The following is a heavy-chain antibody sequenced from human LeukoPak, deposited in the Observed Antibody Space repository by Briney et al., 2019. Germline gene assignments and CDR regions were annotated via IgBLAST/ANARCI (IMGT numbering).Heavy chain of an antibody. Sequence: SQTLSLTCTVSGGSISSGDYYWSWIRQPPGKGLEWIGYIYYSGSTHYNPSLKSRVTISVDTSKNQFSLKLSSVTAADTAVYYCATVGMTTVTGFDYWGQGTLVTVSS. CDR3: ATVGMTTVTGFDY. CDR1: GGSISSGDYY. J-gene: IGHJ4*02. CDR2: IYYSGST. V-gene: IGHV4-30-4*01. D-gene: IGHD4-17*01.